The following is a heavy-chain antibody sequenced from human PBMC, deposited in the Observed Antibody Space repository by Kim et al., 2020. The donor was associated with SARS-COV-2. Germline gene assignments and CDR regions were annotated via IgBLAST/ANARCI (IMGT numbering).Heavy chain of an antibody. V-gene: IGHV1-3*01. Sequence: GNKTYSQKSPGRVTITRETPASTAYMELGSLRSEDTAVYYCAILGVGFDYWGQGTLVTVSS. D-gene: IGHD1-26*01. J-gene: IGHJ4*02. CDR2: GNK. CDR3: AILGVGFDY.